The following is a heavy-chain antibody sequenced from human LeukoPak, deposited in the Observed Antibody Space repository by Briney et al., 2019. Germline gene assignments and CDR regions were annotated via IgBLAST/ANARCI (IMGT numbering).Heavy chain of an antibody. CDR3: AREGIAFDY. CDR1: GFTVSNNY. D-gene: IGHD6-13*01. J-gene: IGHJ4*02. CDR2: IYGGGST. Sequence: PGGSLRLSCVVSGFTVSNNYMKWVRQAPGKGLEWVSTIYGGGSTYYTDSVRGRFTISRHNSKNTMYLQMGSLRVEDMAVYYCAREGIAFDYWGQGTLVTVSS. V-gene: IGHV3-53*04.